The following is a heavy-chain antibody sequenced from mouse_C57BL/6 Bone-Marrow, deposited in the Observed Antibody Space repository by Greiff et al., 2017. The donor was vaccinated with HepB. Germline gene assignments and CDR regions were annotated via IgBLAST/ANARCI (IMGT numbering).Heavy chain of an antibody. CDR1: GYSFTDYN. CDR2: IHPNSGST. CDR3: APYGWFAY. V-gene: IGHV1-64*01. J-gene: IGHJ3*01. Sequence: QVQLQQSGPELVKPGASVKISCKASGYSFTDYNMNWVKQRPGQGLEWIGMIHPNSGSTNYNEKFKSKATLTVDKSSSTAYMQLSSLTSEDSAVYYCAPYGWFAYWGQGTLVTVSA. D-gene: IGHD1-1*01.